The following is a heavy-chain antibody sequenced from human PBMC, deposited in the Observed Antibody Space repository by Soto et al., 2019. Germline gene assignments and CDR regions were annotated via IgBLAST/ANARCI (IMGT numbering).Heavy chain of an antibody. CDR3: ARLYSSGYYYLFDY. CDR2: IYYSGST. Sequence: SETLSLTCTVSGGSISSYYWSWIRQPPGKGLGWIGYIYYSGSTNYNPSLKSRVTISVDTSKNQFSLKLSSVTAADTAVYYCARLYSSGYYYLFDYWGKGTLVTVSS. D-gene: IGHD3-22*01. CDR1: GGSISSYY. V-gene: IGHV4-59*08. J-gene: IGHJ4*02.